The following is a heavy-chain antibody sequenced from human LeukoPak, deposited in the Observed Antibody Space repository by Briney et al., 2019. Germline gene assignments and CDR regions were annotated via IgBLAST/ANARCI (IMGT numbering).Heavy chain of an antibody. CDR3: AREGSSSWYRLFDY. D-gene: IGHD6-13*01. CDR1: GGSLSSYY. J-gene: IGHJ4*02. V-gene: IGHV4-59*01. CDR2: IYYSGST. Sequence: SETLSLTCTVSGGSLSSYYWSWIRQPPGKGLEWIGYIYYSGSTNYNPSLKSRVTISVDTSKNQFSLKLSSVTAADTAVYYCAREGSSSWYRLFDYWGQGTLVTVSS.